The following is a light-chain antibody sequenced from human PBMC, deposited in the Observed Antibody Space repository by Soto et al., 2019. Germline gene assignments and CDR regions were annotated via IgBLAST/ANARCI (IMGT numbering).Light chain of an antibody. V-gene: IGKV3-11*01. Sequence: EIVLTQSPATLSLSPGEEATLSCRASQSVSKYFAWYQQKPGQAPRLLIYDASSRATGIPARFSGSGSGTEFTLTISSLEPEDFAVYYCQQRSNWPVTFGQGTRVDIK. CDR2: DAS. CDR3: QQRSNWPVT. J-gene: IGKJ1*01. CDR1: QSVSKY.